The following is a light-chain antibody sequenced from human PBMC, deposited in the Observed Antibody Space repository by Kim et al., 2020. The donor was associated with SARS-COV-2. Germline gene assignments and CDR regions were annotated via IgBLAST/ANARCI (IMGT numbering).Light chain of an antibody. Sequence: GQSVTMSCTGTSSDIGSYNSVSWYQQHPGKVPKLLIFDVNERPSGVPSRFYGFRSGYTASLIVSGLQVDDEAYYYCSSFAVGDNVLFGGGTQLTVL. CDR2: DVN. V-gene: IGLV2-8*01. J-gene: IGLJ3*02. CDR1: SSDIGSYNS. CDR3: SSFAVGDNVL.